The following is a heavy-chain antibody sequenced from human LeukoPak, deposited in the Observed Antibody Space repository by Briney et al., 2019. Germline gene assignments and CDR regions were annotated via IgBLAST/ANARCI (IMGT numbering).Heavy chain of an antibody. CDR1: GGTFSSYA. J-gene: IGHJ4*02. CDR3: ARGGGIIVVHGYFDY. V-gene: IGHV1-69*13. CDR2: IIPIFGTA. D-gene: IGHD1-26*01. Sequence: ASVKVSCKASGGTFSSYAISWVRQAPGQGLEWMGGIIPIFGTANYAQKFQGRVTITADESTSTAYMELSSLRSEDTAVYYCARGGGIIVVHGYFDYWGQGTLVTVSS.